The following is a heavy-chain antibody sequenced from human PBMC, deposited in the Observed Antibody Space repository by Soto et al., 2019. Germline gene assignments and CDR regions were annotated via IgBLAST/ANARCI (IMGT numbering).Heavy chain of an antibody. CDR2: IYSGGAT. J-gene: IGHJ4*02. V-gene: IGHV3-53*01. CDR1: ELSVSSNS. CDR3: ARGSYRAFDY. Sequence: EVQLVDSGGGLIQPGGSLRLSCTASELSVSSNSTNWVRQAPGKGLEWVSTIYSGGATYYADFVKGRFTFSRDNSTNTLYLQMNSLRVGDTAVYYCARGSYRAFDYWGQGTLVTVSS. D-gene: IGHD4-4*01.